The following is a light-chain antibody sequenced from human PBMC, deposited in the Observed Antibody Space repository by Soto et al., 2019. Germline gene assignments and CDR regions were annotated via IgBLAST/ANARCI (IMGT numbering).Light chain of an antibody. J-gene: IGLJ2*01. V-gene: IGLV3-21*02. Sequence: SYVVTQPSSVSVAPGQTARITCGGNSIGRKSVHWYQQKPGQAPVLVVYDDTYRPSGIPERFSGSNSGDTAALTVGGVEAGDEADYYCQVWDSSSDHLVFGGGTQLTVL. CDR2: DDT. CDR1: SIGRKS. CDR3: QVWDSSSDHLV.